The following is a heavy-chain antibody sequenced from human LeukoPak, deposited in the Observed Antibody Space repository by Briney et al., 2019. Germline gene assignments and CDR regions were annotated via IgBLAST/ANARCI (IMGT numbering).Heavy chain of an antibody. D-gene: IGHD3-10*02. Sequence: SGGSLSLSCAASGFTFSSYAMSWVRQAPGKGLEWVSAISASGGSTYYADSVKGRFTISRDNSKNTLFLQMNSLRAEDTAVYYCAELGITMIGGVWGKGTTVTISS. V-gene: IGHV3-23*01. CDR1: GFTFSSYA. CDR3: AELGITMIGGV. J-gene: IGHJ6*04. CDR2: ISASGGST.